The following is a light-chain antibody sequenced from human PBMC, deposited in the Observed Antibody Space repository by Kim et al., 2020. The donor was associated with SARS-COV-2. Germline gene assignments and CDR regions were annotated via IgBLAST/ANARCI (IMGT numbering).Light chain of an antibody. Sequence: EIVLTQSPGTLSLSPGERATLSCRASQSVSSSSLAWYQQKPGQAPRLLIYGASSRATGIPDRFSGSGSGTDFTLTISRLEPEDFVVYYCQQYGSSPRTFGQGTKVDIK. J-gene: IGKJ1*01. CDR1: QSVSSSS. V-gene: IGKV3-20*01. CDR2: GAS. CDR3: QQYGSSPRT.